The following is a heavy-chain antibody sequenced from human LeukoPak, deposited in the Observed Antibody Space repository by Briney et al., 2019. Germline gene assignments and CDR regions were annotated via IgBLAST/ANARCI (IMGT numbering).Heavy chain of an antibody. CDR2: INTNTGNP. CDR1: GYTFTSYA. CDR3: ARVQYYYDSSGYTFPGY. V-gene: IGHV7-4-1*02. D-gene: IGHD3-22*01. J-gene: IGHJ4*02. Sequence: ASVKVSCKASGYTFTSYAMNWVRQAPGQGLEWMGWINTNTGNPTYAQGFTGRFVFSLDTSVSTAYLQISSLKAEDTAVYYCARVQYYYDSSGYTFPGYWGQGTLVTVSS.